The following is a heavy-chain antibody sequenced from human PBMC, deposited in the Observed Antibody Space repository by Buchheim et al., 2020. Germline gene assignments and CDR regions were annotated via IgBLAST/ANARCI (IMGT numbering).Heavy chain of an antibody. J-gene: IGHJ6*02. CDR2: IKQDGSEK. D-gene: IGHD3-16*01. V-gene: IGHV3-7*01. CDR1: GFTFSSYW. CDR3: ARDAMILTRSGYYYYYGMDV. Sequence: EVQLVESGGGLVQPGGSLRLSCAASGFTFSSYWMSWVRQAPGKGLEWVANIKQDGSEKYYVDSVKGRFTISRDNANNSLYLQMNSLRAEDTAVYYCARDAMILTRSGYYYYYGMDVWGQGTT.